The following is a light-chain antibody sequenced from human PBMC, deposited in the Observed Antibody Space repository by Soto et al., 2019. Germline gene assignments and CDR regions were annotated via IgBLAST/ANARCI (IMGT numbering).Light chain of an antibody. CDR3: HQSYITPPA. CDR1: QSISGY. J-gene: IGKJ2*01. V-gene: IGKV1-39*01. CDR2: TTS. Sequence: DIQMTQSPSSLSASVGDRVTITCRASQSISGYLNWYQQRPGRAPELLIYTTSRLQSGVPTRFSGSGSGTDFTLTISNLQPEDFATYSCHQSYITPPAFGQGTKVDIK.